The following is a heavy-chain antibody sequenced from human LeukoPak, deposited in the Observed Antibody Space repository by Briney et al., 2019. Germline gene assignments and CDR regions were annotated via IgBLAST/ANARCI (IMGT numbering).Heavy chain of an antibody. CDR1: GFTFSSYS. Sequence: GGSLRLSCAASGFTFSSYSMNWVRQAPGKGLEGFSSISGSSSYIYYADSVKGRFTISRDNAKDLLFLQMNSLRAEDTAVYYCARELTTVTSYYFDYWGQGTLVTVSS. J-gene: IGHJ4*02. CDR3: ARELTTVTSYYFDY. CDR2: ISGSSSYI. V-gene: IGHV3-21*01. D-gene: IGHD4-11*01.